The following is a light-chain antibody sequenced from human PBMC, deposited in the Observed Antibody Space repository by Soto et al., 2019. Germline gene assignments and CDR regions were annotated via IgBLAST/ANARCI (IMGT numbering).Light chain of an antibody. J-gene: IGKJ5*01. CDR2: DSS. CDR3: QQSDSLPIT. CDR1: QDISNY. Sequence: DIPMTQSPSSLSVSVGDRVTITCRASQDISNYLNWYQQRPGKAPKLLIYDSSNLERGVPSRFSGTRSGTHFTFAITSLQPEDVATYYCQQSDSLPITFGQGTRLEI. V-gene: IGKV1-33*01.